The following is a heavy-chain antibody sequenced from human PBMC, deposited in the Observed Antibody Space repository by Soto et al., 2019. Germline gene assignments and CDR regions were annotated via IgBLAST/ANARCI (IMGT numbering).Heavy chain of an antibody. D-gene: IGHD3-22*01. CDR2: INHSGST. V-gene: IGHV4-34*01. CDR1: GGSFSGYY. Sequence: SETLSLTCAAYGGSFSGYYWSWIRQPPGRGLEWIGEINHSGSTNYNPSLKSRVTISVDTSKNQFSLKLSSVTAADTAVYYCARGDLYSTYAFGYYYWGQGTLVTVSS. J-gene: IGHJ4*02. CDR3: ARGDLYSTYAFGYYY.